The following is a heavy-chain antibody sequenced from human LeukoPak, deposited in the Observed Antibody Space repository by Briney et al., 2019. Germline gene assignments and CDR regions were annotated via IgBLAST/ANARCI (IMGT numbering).Heavy chain of an antibody. D-gene: IGHD2-15*01. CDR1: GDSISSDHYY. Sequence: SETLSLTCTVSGDSISSDHYYWSWIRQPPGKGLEWIGCISYGGSTYYNPSLKSRITISLDTSKNQFSLKLRSVTAADTAVYYCARVIPDIVVVVAAIGWFDPWGQGTLVTVSS. V-gene: IGHV4-30-4*01. CDR2: ISYGGST. J-gene: IGHJ5*02. CDR3: ARVIPDIVVVVAAIGWFDP.